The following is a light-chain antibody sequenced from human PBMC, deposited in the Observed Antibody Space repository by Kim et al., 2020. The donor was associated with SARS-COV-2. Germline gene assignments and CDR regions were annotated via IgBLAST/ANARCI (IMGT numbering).Light chain of an antibody. CDR2: ASS. CDR3: QQYYTYPLT. V-gene: IGKV1-8*01. CDR1: QGVNTY. Sequence: AVRMTQSPSTLSASTGERVTITCRASQGVNTYLAWYQQKPGAAPKLLIHASSILHSGVPSRFIGSGAGTDFTLTINSVQSEDFATYYCQQYYTYPLTFGGGTKVDIK. J-gene: IGKJ4*01.